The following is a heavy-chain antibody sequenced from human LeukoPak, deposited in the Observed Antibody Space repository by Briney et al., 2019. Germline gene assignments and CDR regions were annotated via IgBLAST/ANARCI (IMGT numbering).Heavy chain of an antibody. CDR2: MNPNSGNT. J-gene: IGHJ4*02. CDR1: GYTFTSYD. CDR3: ARATPGGLHGYSFDY. V-gene: IGHV1-8*01. Sequence: GASVKVSCKASGYTFTSYDINWVRQATGQGLEWMGWMNPNSGNTGYAQKFQGRVSMTRDTSINTAYMELTSLRSGDTAVYYCARATPGGLHGYSFDYWGQGTVVTVYS. D-gene: IGHD5-24*01.